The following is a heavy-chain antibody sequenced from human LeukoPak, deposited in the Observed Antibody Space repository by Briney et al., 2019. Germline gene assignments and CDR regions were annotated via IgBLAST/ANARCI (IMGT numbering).Heavy chain of an antibody. V-gene: IGHV4-59*01. J-gene: IGHJ4*01. CDR1: GGSISGYY. CDR3: ARFIGSSGYYDY. Sequence: SETLSLTCTVSGGSISGYYRSWVRQPPGKGLELVGYIYSTGITDYNPSLTRRVTISVDTSKNQFALKLSSVTAADTAVYYCARFIGSSGYYDYWGHGTLVTVPS. D-gene: IGHD3-22*01. CDR2: IYSTGIT.